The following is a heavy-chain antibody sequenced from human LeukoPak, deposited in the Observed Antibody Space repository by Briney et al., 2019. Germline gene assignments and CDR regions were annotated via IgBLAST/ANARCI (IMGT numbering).Heavy chain of an antibody. CDR3: AKGEKVTANIYYFDS. V-gene: IGHV3-23*01. Sequence: HPGGSLRLSCAASRFTFSKYGMSWVRQAPGKGLEWVSTVTGNGTSTYYADSVKGRFTISRDNSKNMLYLQMNSLRAEDTALYYCAKGEKVTANIYYFDSWGQGTLVTVSS. CDR1: RFTFSKYG. D-gene: IGHD2-21*02. J-gene: IGHJ4*02. CDR2: VTGNGTST.